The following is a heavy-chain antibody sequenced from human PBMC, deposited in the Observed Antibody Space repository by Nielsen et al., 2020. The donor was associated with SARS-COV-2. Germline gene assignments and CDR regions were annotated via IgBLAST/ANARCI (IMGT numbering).Heavy chain of an antibody. J-gene: IGHJ4*02. D-gene: IGHD6-19*01. CDR3: ARNGYSSGWYLVY. V-gene: IGHV3-30*04. Sequence: GGSLRLSCAASGFTFSSYAMHWVRQAPGKGLEWVAVISYDGSNKYYADSVKGRFTISRDNSKNTLYLQMNSLRAEDTAVYYCARNGYSSGWYLVYWGQGTLVTVSS. CDR1: GFTFSSYA. CDR2: ISYDGSNK.